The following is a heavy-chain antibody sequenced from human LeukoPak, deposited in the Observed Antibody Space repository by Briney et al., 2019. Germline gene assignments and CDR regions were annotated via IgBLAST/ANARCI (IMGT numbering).Heavy chain of an antibody. CDR3: ARGRWGTVYDGNWFDP. Sequence: SETLSLTCTVSGGSINGYYWSWIRQPPGKGLEWIGYIYYSGSTNYNPSLKSRVTISVDTSKNQFSLKLSSVTAADTAVYYCARGRWGTVYDGNWFDPWGQGTLVTVSS. V-gene: IGHV4-59*01. D-gene: IGHD5/OR15-5a*01. J-gene: IGHJ5*02. CDR2: IYYSGST. CDR1: GGSINGYY.